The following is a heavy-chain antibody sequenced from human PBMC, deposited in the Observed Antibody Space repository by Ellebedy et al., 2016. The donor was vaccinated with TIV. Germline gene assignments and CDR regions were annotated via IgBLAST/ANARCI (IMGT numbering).Heavy chain of an antibody. CDR1: GGSISFYY. Sequence: SETLSLXXTVSGGSISFYYWSWVRQPPGKGLEWIGFSHYTGNSNYNPSIKSRASISIDTPRNQFSLRLTSVTAADTAVYYCAGAVLGTYGIDVWGQGTTVTVSS. D-gene: IGHD1-7*01. CDR2: SHYTGNS. CDR3: AGAVLGTYGIDV. V-gene: IGHV4-59*01. J-gene: IGHJ6*02.